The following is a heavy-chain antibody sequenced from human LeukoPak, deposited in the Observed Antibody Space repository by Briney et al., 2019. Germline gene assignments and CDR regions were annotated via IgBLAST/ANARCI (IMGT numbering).Heavy chain of an antibody. V-gene: IGHV4-38-2*02. CDR2: IYHSGST. CDR1: GYSISGGYY. CDR3: ARDAQQKYCTNGVCYRGIFDY. J-gene: IGHJ4*02. D-gene: IGHD2-8*01. Sequence: PSETLSLTCAVSGYSISGGYYWGWIRQPPGKGLEWIGSIYHSGSTYYNPSLKSRVTISVDTSKNQFSLKLSSVTAADTAVYYCARDAQQKYCTNGVCYRGIFDYWGQGTLVTVSS.